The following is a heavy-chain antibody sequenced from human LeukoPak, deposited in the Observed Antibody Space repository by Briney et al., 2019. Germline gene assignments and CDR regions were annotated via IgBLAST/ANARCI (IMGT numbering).Heavy chain of an antibody. CDR3: AREVTGTTRWFDP. CDR1: GYTFTSYA. V-gene: IGHV1-3*03. D-gene: IGHD1-7*01. Sequence: ASVKVSCKASGYTFTSYAMHWVRQAPGQRLEWMGWINAGNGNTKYSQEFQGRVTITRDTSASTAYMELSSLRSEDMAVYYCAREVTGTTRWFDPWGQGTLVTVSS. J-gene: IGHJ5*02. CDR2: INAGNGNT.